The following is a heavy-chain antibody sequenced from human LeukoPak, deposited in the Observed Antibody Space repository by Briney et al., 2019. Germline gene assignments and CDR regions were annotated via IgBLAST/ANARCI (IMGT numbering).Heavy chain of an antibody. CDR1: GFTFSSYA. V-gene: IGHV3-23*01. Sequence: GGSLRLSCAASGFTFSSYAMSWVRQAPGKGLEWVSVISGSGGSTYYADSVKGRFTISRDNSKNTLYLQMNSLRAEDAAVYYCAKDPAAAGTAEYFQHWGQGTLVTVSS. D-gene: IGHD6-13*01. J-gene: IGHJ1*01. CDR3: AKDPAAAGTAEYFQH. CDR2: ISGSGGST.